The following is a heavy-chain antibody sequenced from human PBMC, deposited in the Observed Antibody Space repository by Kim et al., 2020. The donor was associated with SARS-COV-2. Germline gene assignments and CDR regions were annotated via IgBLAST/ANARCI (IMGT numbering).Heavy chain of an antibody. D-gene: IGHD4-17*01. J-gene: IGHJ6*01. CDR2: ISWNSGSI. V-gene: IGHV3-9*01. Sequence: GGSLRLSCAASGFTFSNNAMHWVRQAPGKGLEWVSGISWNSGSIGYADSVKGRFTISRDNAKNSLYLQMNSLRAEDTALYYCAKDNQYGEYYYYGMYVWG. CDR1: GFTFSNNA. CDR3: AKDNQYGEYYYYGMYV.